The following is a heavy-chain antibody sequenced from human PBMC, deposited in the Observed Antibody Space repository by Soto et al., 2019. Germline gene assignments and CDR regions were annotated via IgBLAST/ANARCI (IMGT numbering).Heavy chain of an antibody. CDR2: ISVYNGNT. CDR1: GYTFSSYG. V-gene: IGHV1-18*01. Sequence: ASVKVSCKTSGYTFSSYGISWVRQAPGQGLEWMGWISVYNGNTNYAQKLQGRVTMTTDTSTSTAYMELRSLRSDDTAVDYCARGQVVLRFVEWSNWFDPGGQGNMVTVSS. CDR3: ARGQVVLRFVEWSNWFDP. J-gene: IGHJ5*02. D-gene: IGHD3-3*01.